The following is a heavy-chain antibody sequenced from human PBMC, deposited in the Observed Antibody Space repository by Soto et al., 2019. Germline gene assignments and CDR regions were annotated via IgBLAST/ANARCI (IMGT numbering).Heavy chain of an antibody. CDR3: ARHGLLNRITTREGRWFDP. D-gene: IGHD3-22*01. CDR2: IYYSGST. Sequence: PSETLSLTCAVSGASITYYYWSWIRQPPGKGLEWIGYIYYSGSTNYNPSLKSRVTISVDTSKNQFSLKLSSVTAADTAVYYCARHGLLNRITTREGRWFDPRGQGTLVTVSS. J-gene: IGHJ5*02. CDR1: GASITYYY. V-gene: IGHV4-59*08.